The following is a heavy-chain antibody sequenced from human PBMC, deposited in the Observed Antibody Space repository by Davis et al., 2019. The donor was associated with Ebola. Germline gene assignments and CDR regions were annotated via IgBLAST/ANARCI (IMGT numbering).Heavy chain of an antibody. V-gene: IGHV3-23*01. CDR3: AKEGYNGYGSYHYMDV. J-gene: IGHJ6*03. CDR2: ISGSGSRM. D-gene: IGHD5-12*01. Sequence: PGGSLRLSCAASGFTFSSYAMSWVRQVPEKGLEWVSGISGSGSRMYYADSVKGRFTISRDNSKNTLYLQMNNVRPEDTAVYYCAKEGYNGYGSYHYMDVWGEGTTVTVSS. CDR1: GFTFSSYA.